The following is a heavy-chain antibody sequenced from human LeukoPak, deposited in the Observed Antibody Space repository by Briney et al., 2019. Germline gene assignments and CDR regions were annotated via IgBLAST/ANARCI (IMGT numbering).Heavy chain of an antibody. Sequence: SETLSLTCTVSGGSISSGDYYWSWIRQPPGKGLEWIGYIYYSGSTYYNPSLKSRVTISVDTSKNQFSLKLSSVTAADTAVYYCARPADIVVVPAARGAFDIWGQGTMVTVSS. CDR3: ARPADIVVVPAARGAFDI. D-gene: IGHD2-2*01. J-gene: IGHJ3*02. CDR2: IYYSGST. V-gene: IGHV4-30-4*08. CDR1: GGSISSGDYY.